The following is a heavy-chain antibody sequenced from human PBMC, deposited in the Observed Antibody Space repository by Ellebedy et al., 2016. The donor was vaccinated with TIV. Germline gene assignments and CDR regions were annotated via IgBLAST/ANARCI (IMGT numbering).Heavy chain of an antibody. J-gene: IGHJ2*01. CDR1: GGSISSYY. D-gene: IGHD3-22*01. CDR3: ARGPGGEVVVRDYWWYFDL. Sequence: SETLSLXXTVSGGSISSYYWSWIRQPPGKGLEWIGYIYYSGSTNYNPSLKSRVTISVDTSKNQFSLKLSSVTAADTAVYYCARGPGGEVVVRDYWWYFDLWGRGTLVTVSS. V-gene: IGHV4-59*01. CDR2: IYYSGST.